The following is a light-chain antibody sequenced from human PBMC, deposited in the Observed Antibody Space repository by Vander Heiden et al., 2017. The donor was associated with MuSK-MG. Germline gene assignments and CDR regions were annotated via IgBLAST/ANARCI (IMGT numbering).Light chain of an antibody. V-gene: IGLV2-23*01. CDR1: RSDVGRYNF. CDR3: CSYAGSSTSYV. CDR2: EGS. Sequence: QSALTKPACVSGSPGKSNTISCTGTRSDVGRYNFFCWYEPHPAKAPKLILYEGSKRPSEVSNPFSGSKSGTTASLTIAGLQAEEEADYYCCSYAGSSTSYVFGTGTKVTVL. J-gene: IGLJ1*01.